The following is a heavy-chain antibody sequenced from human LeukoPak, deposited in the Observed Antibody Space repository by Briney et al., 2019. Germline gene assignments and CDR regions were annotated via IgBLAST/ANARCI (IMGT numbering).Heavy chain of an antibody. CDR3: ARDSIAAAGRPFDY. CDR2: ISSSSSYI. CDR1: GFTFSSYS. Sequence: GGSLRLSCAASGFTFSSYSMNWVRQAPGKGLEWVSSISSSSSYIYHADSVKGRFTISRDNAKNSLYLQMNSLRAEDTAVYYCARDSIAAAGRPFDYWGQGTLVTVSS. D-gene: IGHD6-13*01. V-gene: IGHV3-21*01. J-gene: IGHJ4*02.